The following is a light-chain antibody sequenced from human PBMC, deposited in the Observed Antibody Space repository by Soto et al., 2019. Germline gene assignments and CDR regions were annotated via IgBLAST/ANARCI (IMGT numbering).Light chain of an antibody. CDR2: DVS. J-gene: IGLJ2*01. Sequence: QSALTQPASVSGSPGQSITISCTGASSDVGGYNYVCWYQHHPGKAPKLIIHDVSNRPSGVSHRFSGSKSGNTASLSISGLQAEDEAEYYCSSYTSSSTVVFGGWTKLTVL. CDR1: SSDVGGYNY. V-gene: IGLV2-14*03. CDR3: SSYTSSSTVV.